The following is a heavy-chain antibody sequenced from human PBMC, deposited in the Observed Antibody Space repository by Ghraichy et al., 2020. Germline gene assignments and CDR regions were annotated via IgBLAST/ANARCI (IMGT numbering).Heavy chain of an antibody. J-gene: IGHJ4*02. CDR2: ISGSSSCI. Sequence: GGSLRLSCAAFGLPFSTYAMNWVRQAPGKGLEWVSYISGSSSCIYYADSVKGRFTISRDNAKNSLYLQMNSLRAEDTAVYYCTSSSAWGWGYQFENWGQGMVVSVSS. D-gene: IGHD6-19*01. V-gene: IGHV3-21*05. CDR3: TSSSAWGWGYQFEN. CDR1: GLPFSTYA.